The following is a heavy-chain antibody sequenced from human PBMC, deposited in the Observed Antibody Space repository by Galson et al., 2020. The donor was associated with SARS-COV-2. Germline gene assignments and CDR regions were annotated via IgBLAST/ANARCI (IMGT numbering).Heavy chain of an antibody. CDR3: AREDLDCSSASCPSDY. J-gene: IGHJ4*02. CDR2: ISTSSNYM. D-gene: IGHD2-2*01. Sequence: GGSLRLSCAASGFTFSSYNMNWVRQAPGKGPEWVACISTSSNYMYYGDSVKGRFTISRDNAKNSLYLQMNSLRADDSAVYYCAREDLDCSSASCPSDYWGQGTLVTVSS. CDR1: GFTFSSYN. V-gene: IGHV3-21*01.